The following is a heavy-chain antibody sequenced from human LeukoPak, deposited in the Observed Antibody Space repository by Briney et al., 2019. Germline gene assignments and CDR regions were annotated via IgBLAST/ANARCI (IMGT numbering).Heavy chain of an antibody. J-gene: IGHJ4*02. V-gene: IGHV1-8*03. Sequence: AAVKVSCKASGYTFTSYDINWVRQATGQGLEWMGWMNPNSGNTGYAQKFQGRVTITRNTSISTAYMELSSLRSEDTAVYYCARHRVVVPAAIYGYWGQGTLVTVSS. CDR3: ARHRVVVPAAIYGY. CDR1: GYTFTSYD. D-gene: IGHD2-2*01. CDR2: MNPNSGNT.